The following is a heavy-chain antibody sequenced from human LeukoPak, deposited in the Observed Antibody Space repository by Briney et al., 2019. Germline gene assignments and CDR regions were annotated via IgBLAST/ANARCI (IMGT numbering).Heavy chain of an antibody. D-gene: IGHD6-13*01. V-gene: IGHV3-21*01. Sequence: PGGSLRLSCAASGFTFSSYAMHWVRQAPGKGLEWVSSISSSSSYIYYADSVKGRFTISRDNAKNSLYLQMNSLRVEDTAVYYCARGKGSPNWFDPWGQGTLVTVSS. CDR2: ISSSSSYI. CDR1: GFTFSSYA. CDR3: ARGKGSPNWFDP. J-gene: IGHJ5*02.